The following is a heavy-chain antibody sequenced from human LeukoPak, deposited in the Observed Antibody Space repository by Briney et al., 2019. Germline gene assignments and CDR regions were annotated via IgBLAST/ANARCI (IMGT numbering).Heavy chain of an antibody. J-gene: IGHJ5*02. CDR2: IHHSGSI. D-gene: IGHD1-20*01. V-gene: IGHV4-4*02. CDR1: GVSISSNLW. Sequence: SETLSLTCAVSGVSISSNLWWTWVRQPPGKGLEWIAEIHHSGSINYNPSLKSRVTISVDKAKNQFSLNLNSVTAADTAIYYCARDTYNWNVDAFDPWGQGTLVTVSS. CDR3: ARDTYNWNVDAFDP.